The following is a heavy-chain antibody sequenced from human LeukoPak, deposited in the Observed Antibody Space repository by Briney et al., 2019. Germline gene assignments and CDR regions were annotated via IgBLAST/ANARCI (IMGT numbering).Heavy chain of an antibody. D-gene: IGHD4-17*01. CDR2: IKQDGTEK. CDR1: GFTFSSYW. CDR3: ARALKFDGDPRGLYYYYGMDV. V-gene: IGHV3-7*01. J-gene: IGHJ6*02. Sequence: PGGSLRLSCAASGFTFSSYWMTWVRQAPGKGLEWVANIKQDGTEKYYVDSVKGRFTISRDNAKNSLYLQMNSLRAEDTAVYYCARALKFDGDPRGLYYYYGMDVWGQGTTVTVSS.